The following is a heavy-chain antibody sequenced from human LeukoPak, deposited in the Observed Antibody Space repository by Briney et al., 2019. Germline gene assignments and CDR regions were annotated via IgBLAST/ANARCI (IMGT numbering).Heavy chain of an antibody. CDR2: IYYSGST. J-gene: IGHJ4*02. D-gene: IGHD6-13*01. Sequence: SETLSLTCTVSGGSISRYYWRWIRQPPGKGLEWIGYIYYSGSTNYNPSLKSRVTLSVDTSKNQFSLKLSSVTAADTAVYYCASFSIAAAVYFDYWGQGTLVTVSS. CDR1: GGSISRYY. V-gene: IGHV4-59*01. CDR3: ASFSIAAAVYFDY.